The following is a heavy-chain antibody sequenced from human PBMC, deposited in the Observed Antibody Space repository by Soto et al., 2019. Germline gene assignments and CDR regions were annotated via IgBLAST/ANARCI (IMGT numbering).Heavy chain of an antibody. J-gene: IGHJ1*01. V-gene: IGHV1-8*01. D-gene: IGHD6-13*01. CDR3: ARVSAAAGTAYFQH. CDR2: MNPNSGNT. Sequence: ASVKVSCKASGYTFTSYDINWVRQATGQGLEWMGWMNPNSGNTGYAQKFQGRVTMTRNTSISTAYVELSGLRSEDTAVYYCARVSAAAGTAYFQHWGQGTLVTVSS. CDR1: GYTFTSYD.